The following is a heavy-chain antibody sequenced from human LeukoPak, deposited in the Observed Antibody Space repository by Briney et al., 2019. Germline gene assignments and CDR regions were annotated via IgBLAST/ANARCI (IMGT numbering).Heavy chain of an antibody. D-gene: IGHD6-19*01. J-gene: IGHJ4*02. V-gene: IGHV4-39*02. CDR2: IYYSGGT. CDR3: ATLRTSGWYFDY. CDR1: GGSISNISYY. Sequence: SETLSLTCTVSGGSISNISYYWGWIRRTPGKGLEWIGSIYYSGGTNYNPSPKSRLTISVDTSKNHFSLKLSSVTAADAAVYYCATLRTSGWYFDYWGQGTLVTVSS.